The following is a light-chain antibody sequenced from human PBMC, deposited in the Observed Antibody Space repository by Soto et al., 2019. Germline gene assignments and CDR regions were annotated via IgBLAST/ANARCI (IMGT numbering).Light chain of an antibody. J-gene: IGKJ2*01. V-gene: IGKV3-15*01. Sequence: EIVMTQSPATLSVSPGGRPTLSCRATQRVTSNLAWYQQNPGQAPRLLIYGASTRATGIPARFSGSGSGTEFTLTISSLQSEDCAVYYCQQYNNWPHPFGQGTKLEIK. CDR2: GAS. CDR3: QQYNNWPHP. CDR1: QRVTSN.